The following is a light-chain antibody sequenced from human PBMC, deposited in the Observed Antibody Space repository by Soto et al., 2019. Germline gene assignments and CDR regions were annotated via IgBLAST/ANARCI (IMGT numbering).Light chain of an antibody. CDR1: QNIFTY. CDR2: AAS. Sequence: DIQVTQSPSSLSASVGDRVTITCRASQNIFTYLNWYQQRPGKAPNLLIYAASNLQSGVPSRFSGSGAGTDFTLTISILQPDDVARYYCPHSDSSPTFCHGTKLDIK. V-gene: IGKV1-39*01. J-gene: IGKJ2*01. CDR3: PHSDSSPT.